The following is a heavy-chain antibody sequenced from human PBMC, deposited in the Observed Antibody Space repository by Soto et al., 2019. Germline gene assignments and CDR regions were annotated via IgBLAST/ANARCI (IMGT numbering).Heavy chain of an antibody. CDR3: ARAAPRYCSGGSCYSGRYY. CDR2: IYHSGST. J-gene: IGHJ4*02. CDR1: GGSISSGGYS. V-gene: IGHV4-30-2*01. Sequence: SETLSLTCAVSGGSISSGGYSWSWIRQPPGKGLEGIGYIYHSGSTNYNPSLKSRVTISVDTSKNQFPLKLSSVTAADTAVYYCARAAPRYCSGGSCYSGRYYWGQVTLVTVSS. D-gene: IGHD2-15*01.